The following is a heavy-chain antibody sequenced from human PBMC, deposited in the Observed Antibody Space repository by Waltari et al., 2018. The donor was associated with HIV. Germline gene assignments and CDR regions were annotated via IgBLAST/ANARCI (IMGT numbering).Heavy chain of an antibody. J-gene: IGHJ4*02. Sequence: EVQLLESGGGLVQPGGSLRLSCAASGFTFSRHSLSWVRPASGQGLEWVSAISGSGGSTYYADSVKGRFTISRDNSKNTLYLQMNSLRAEDTAVYYCAKVTRYNWNYPPYYFDYWGQGTLVTVSS. CDR2: ISGSGGST. CDR3: AKVTRYNWNYPPYYFDY. V-gene: IGHV3-23*01. D-gene: IGHD1-7*01. CDR1: GFTFSRHS.